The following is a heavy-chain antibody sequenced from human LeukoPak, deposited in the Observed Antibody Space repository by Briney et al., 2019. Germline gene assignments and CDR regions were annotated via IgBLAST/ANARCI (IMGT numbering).Heavy chain of an antibody. D-gene: IGHD3-22*01. CDR2: IRIYNGNT. CDR3: ARDPPLYDSTGWWFDP. J-gene: IGHJ5*02. V-gene: IGHV1-18*01. CDR1: GYTFTSYG. Sequence: ASVKVSCKASGYTFTSYGLSWVRQAPGQRPEWMGWIRIYNGNTKFAQSFQGRVTLTRDTTTSTAYMELRNLKSDDTAVYFCARDPPLYDSTGWWFDPWGQGTLVTVSS.